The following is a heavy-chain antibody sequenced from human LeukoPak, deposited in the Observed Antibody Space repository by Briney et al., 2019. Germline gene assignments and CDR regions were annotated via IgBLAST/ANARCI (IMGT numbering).Heavy chain of an antibody. CDR2: ISGSGGST. CDR3: AKVDPVWSGYYTVDY. Sequence: GGSLRLSCAASGFTFSSYAMSWVRQAPGKGLEWVSAISGSGGSTYYADSVKGRFTIYRDNSKNTLYLQMNSLRAEDTAVYYCAKVDPVWSGYYTVDYWGQGTLVTVSS. CDR1: GFTFSSYA. D-gene: IGHD3-3*01. V-gene: IGHV3-23*01. J-gene: IGHJ4*02.